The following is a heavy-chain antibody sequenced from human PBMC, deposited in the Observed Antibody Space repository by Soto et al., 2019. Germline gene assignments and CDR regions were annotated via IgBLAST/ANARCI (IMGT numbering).Heavy chain of an antibody. CDR2: INHSGRT. J-gene: IGHJ5*01. CDR3: ARLIGNSWLDS. V-gene: IGHV4-34*01. CDR1: GGSFSGHY. Sequence: PSETLSLTCAVYGGSFSGHYWSWIRQPPGKGLEWIGEINHSGRTNYNPSLKSRITINPDTSNNQLSLQLNSVTPDDTAVYYCARLIGNSWLDSWGQGTLVTVSS. D-gene: IGHD2-8*01.